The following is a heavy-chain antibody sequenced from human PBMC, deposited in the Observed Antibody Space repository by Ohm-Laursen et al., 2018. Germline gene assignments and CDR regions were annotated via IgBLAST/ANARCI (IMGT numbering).Heavy chain of an antibody. D-gene: IGHD1-26*01. V-gene: IGHV4-59*08. CDR2: IDDNGNT. CDR1: GDSISGRY. J-gene: IGHJ4*02. Sequence: TLSLTCTVSGDSISGRYWSWIRQPPGKGLEWIGNIDDNGNTNYNPSLRSRVTISINTSKNQFSLQLRFVTAADTAVYHCAGAPNLYYFDYWGQGTLVTVSS. CDR3: AGAPNLYYFDY.